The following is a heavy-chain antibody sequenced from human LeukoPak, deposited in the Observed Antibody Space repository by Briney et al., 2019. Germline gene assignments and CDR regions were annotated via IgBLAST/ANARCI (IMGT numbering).Heavy chain of an antibody. D-gene: IGHD3-22*01. Sequence: GGSLRLSCAASGFTVSSNYMSWVRQAPGKGLEWVSVIYSGGSTYYADSVKGRFTISRDNSKNTLYLQTNSLRAEDTAVYYCARGGPYYYDSSGYYKSWGQGTLVTVSS. V-gene: IGHV3-53*01. CDR2: IYSGGST. J-gene: IGHJ4*02. CDR3: ARGGPYYYDSSGYYKS. CDR1: GFTVSSNY.